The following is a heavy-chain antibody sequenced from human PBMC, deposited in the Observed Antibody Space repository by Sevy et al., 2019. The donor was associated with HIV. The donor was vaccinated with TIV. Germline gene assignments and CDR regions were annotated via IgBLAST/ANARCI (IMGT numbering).Heavy chain of an antibody. D-gene: IGHD2-21*01. V-gene: IGHV3-7*01. CDR3: ARSQQVTMLVVIGGLYFDL. Sequence: GGSLRLSCVASGFTFSSNWMTWVRQAPGKGLEWVANVKQDMSEKDYADSVKGRFTMSRDNAKNSLYLQMNSLRAEDTAVYYCARSQQVTMLVVIGGLYFDLWGQGTLVTVSS. J-gene: IGHJ4*02. CDR1: GFTFSSNW. CDR2: VKQDMSEK.